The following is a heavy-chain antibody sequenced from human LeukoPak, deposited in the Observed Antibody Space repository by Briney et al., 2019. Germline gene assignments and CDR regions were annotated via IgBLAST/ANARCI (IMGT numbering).Heavy chain of an antibody. Sequence: ASVKVSCKASGYTFTSYAISWVRQAPGQGLEWMGGIIPIFGTANYAQKFQGRVTITADESTSTAYMELSSLRSEDTAVYYCARLGPPFKGDYYGMDVWGQGTTVTVSS. CDR1: GYTFTSYA. D-gene: IGHD1-14*01. CDR2: IIPIFGTA. CDR3: ARLGPPFKGDYYGMDV. J-gene: IGHJ6*02. V-gene: IGHV1-69*13.